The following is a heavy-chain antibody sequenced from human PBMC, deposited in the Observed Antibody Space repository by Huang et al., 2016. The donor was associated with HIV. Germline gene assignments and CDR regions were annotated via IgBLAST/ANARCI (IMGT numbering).Heavy chain of an antibody. CDR1: GGTITNHY. Sequence: QVLLQESGPRLMKSSETLSLSCTVSGGTITNHYWTWIRQAPGKGLEWIGNGYYKGNPNYNPSLNSRVTISMNLSKKQFSLRRTSVTAADTAVYFCARQVLSWYNPHYIDDWGPGTLVTVSS. CDR3: ARQVLSWYNPHYIDD. D-gene: IGHD1-20*01. V-gene: IGHV4-59*11. J-gene: IGHJ4*02. CDR2: GYYKGNP.